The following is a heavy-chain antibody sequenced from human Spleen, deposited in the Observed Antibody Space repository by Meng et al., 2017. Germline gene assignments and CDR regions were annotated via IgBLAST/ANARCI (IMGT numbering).Heavy chain of an antibody. CDR3: ARDKSHYDGRSGWFDP. CDR1: GFTFTDYA. Sequence: QIQLVESGGGVVQPGGSLRLSCATSGFTFTDYAMHWVRQAPGKGPEWVAIVSHDGKSGCYADAVKGRFSVSRDNFKNKHLLHMNSLRPEDTAVYYCARDKSHYDGRSGWFDPCGQGTLVTVSS. J-gene: IGHJ5*02. D-gene: IGHD3-16*01. V-gene: IGHV3-30*04. CDR2: VSHDGKSG.